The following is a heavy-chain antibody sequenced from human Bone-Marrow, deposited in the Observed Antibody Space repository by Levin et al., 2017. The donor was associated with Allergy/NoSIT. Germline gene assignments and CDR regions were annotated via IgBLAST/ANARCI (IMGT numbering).Heavy chain of an antibody. CDR3: AIGHRQQHLDGYRFDP. CDR1: GVSIRNTDYY. J-gene: IGHJ5*02. V-gene: IGHV4-39*07. CDR2: VYYSGST. D-gene: IGHD2-21*02. Sequence: SQTLSLTCSVSGVSIRNTDYYWTWIRQPPGKGLEWIGIVYYSGSTYLNPSLKNRVTMSKDTSQNRFSLNLRSATAADTGVYYCAIGHRQQHLDGYRFDPWGRGTLVTVSS.